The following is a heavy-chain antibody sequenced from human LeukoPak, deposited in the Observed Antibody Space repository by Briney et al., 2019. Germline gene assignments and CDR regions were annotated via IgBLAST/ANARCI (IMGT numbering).Heavy chain of an antibody. CDR3: AREGHSGSYHFDY. J-gene: IGHJ4*02. CDR1: GGSIIDNSYY. CDR2: IYYSGGT. V-gene: IGHV4-61*01. Sequence: SETLSLTCTVSGGSIIDNSYYWSWIRQPPGKGLEWIGYIYYSGGTNYNPSLKSRVTISIDTSKNQFSLKLSSVTAADTAVYYCAREGHSGSYHFDYWGQGTLVTVSS. D-gene: IGHD1-26*01.